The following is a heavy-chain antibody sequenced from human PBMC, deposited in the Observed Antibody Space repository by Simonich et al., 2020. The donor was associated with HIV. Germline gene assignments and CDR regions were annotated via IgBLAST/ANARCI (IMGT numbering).Heavy chain of an antibody. J-gene: IGHJ3*02. V-gene: IGHV1-2*06. CDR1: GYTFTGYY. CDR2: LNPNSGGT. CDR3: ARILPIKIIDSDAFDI. Sequence: QVQLVQSGAEVKKPGASVKVSCKASGYTFTGYYMHWVRQAPGQGLEWMGRLNPNSGGTNYAQKFQGRVTMTRDTSSSTAYMELSRLRSDDTAVYYCARILPIKIIDSDAFDIWGQGTMVTVSS.